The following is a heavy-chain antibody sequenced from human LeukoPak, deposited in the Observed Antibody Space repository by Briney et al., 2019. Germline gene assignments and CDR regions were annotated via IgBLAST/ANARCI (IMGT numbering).Heavy chain of an antibody. CDR3: AELGITMIGGV. J-gene: IGHJ6*04. V-gene: IGHV3-48*03. D-gene: IGHD3-10*02. CDR2: ISSSGSTI. CDR1: GFTFSSYE. Sequence: GGSLRLSCAASGFTFSSYEMNWVRQAPGRGLEWVSYISSSGSTIYYADSVKGRFTISRDNAKKSLYLQMNSLRAEDTAVYYCAELGITMIGGVWGKGTTVTISS.